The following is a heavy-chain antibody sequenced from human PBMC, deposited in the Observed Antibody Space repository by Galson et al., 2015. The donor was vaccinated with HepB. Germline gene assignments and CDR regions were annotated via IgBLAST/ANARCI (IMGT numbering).Heavy chain of an antibody. CDR3: TTDVYYSTYWSWLDP. V-gene: IGHV3-15*01. Sequence: SLRLSCAASGFPFNNAWMTWVRQAPGMGLEWVGHIKSNTDGETTDYAAPVKGRFTISRDDSKNRLNLQMNSLKTEDTAVYYCTTDVYYSTYWSWLDPWGQGTLVTVSS. CDR2: IKSNTDGETT. D-gene: IGHD2-8*02. J-gene: IGHJ5*02. CDR1: GFPFNNAW.